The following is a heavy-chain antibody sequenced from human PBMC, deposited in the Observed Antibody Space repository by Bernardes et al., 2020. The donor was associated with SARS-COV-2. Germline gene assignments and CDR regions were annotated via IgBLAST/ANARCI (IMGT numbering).Heavy chain of an antibody. J-gene: IGHJ6*02. CDR2: ISYDGSNK. Sequence: GGSLRLSCAASGFTFSSYGMHWVRQAPGKGLEWVAVISYDGSNKYYADSVKGRFTISRDNSKNTLYLQMNSLRAEDTAVYYCAKDPLYYDFWSGYLSGGPHYYYYGMDVWGQGTTVTVSS. V-gene: IGHV3-30*18. D-gene: IGHD3-3*01. CDR1: GFTFSSYG. CDR3: AKDPLYYDFWSGYLSGGPHYYYYGMDV.